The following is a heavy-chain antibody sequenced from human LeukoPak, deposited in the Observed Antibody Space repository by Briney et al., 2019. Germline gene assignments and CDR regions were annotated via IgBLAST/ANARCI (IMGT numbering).Heavy chain of an antibody. Sequence: GASVKVSCKASGYTFTGYYMHWVRQAPGQGLEWMGWINPNSGGTNYAQKFQGWVTMTRDTSISTAYMELSRLRSDDTAVYYCATMAYSNSRGWFDTWGQGTWSPSPQ. D-gene: IGHD6-13*01. CDR2: INPNSGGT. V-gene: IGHV1-2*04. CDR3: ATMAYSNSRGWFDT. J-gene: IGHJ5*02. CDR1: GYTFTGYY.